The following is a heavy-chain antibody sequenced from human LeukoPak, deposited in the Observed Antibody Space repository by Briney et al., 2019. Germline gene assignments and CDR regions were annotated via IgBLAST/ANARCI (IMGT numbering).Heavy chain of an antibody. CDR1: GFTFSSYS. D-gene: IGHD6-13*01. J-gene: IGHJ4*02. V-gene: IGHV3-48*04. CDR3: ARDWGRIAAAGAFDY. CDR2: ISSSSSTI. Sequence: GGSLRLSCAASGFTFSSYSMNWVRQAPGKGLEWVSYISSSSSTIYYADSVKGRFTISRDNAKNSLYLQMNSLRAEDTAVYYCARDWGRIAAAGAFDYWGQGTLVTVSS.